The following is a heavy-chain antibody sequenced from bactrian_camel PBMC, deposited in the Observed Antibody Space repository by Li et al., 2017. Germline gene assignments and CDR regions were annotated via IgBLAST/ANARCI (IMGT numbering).Heavy chain of an antibody. CDR3: ASVGGNWELNY. Sequence: VQLVESGGGLVQPGGSLRLSCAASGFTFSSYYMSWVRQAPGKGREWVSIINRGGTTYYADSMKVRFTISRDNATNTVYLQMNSLKPEDTAVYYCASVGGNWELNYWGQGTQVTVS. V-gene: IGHV3S40*01. D-gene: IGHD8*01. CDR1: GFTFSSYY. CDR2: IINRGGTT. J-gene: IGHJ4*01.